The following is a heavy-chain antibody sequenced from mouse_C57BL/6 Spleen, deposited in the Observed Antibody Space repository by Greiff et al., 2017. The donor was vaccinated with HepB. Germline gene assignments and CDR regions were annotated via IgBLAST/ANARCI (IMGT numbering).Heavy chain of an antibody. D-gene: IGHD1-1*01. J-gene: IGHJ3*01. CDR1: GYTFTDYN. CDR3: ARGYYYYGSSPWFAY. V-gene: IGHV1-18*01. CDR2: INPNNGGT. Sequence: VQLQQSGPELVKPGASVKIPCKASGYTFTDYNMDWVKQSHGKSLEWIGDINPNNGGTIYNQKFKGKATLTVDKSSSTAYMELRSLTSEDTAVYYCARGYYYYGSSPWFAYWGQGTLVTVSA.